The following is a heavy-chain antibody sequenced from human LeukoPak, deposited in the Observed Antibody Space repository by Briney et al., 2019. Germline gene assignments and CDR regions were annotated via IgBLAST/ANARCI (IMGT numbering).Heavy chain of an antibody. V-gene: IGHV3-11*01. CDR3: ARGEDPNCSGGSCYLFDY. Sequence: PGGSLRLSCAASGFTFSDYYMSWIRQAPGKGLEWISYISIIGSIIYYADSVKGRFTISRDNAKNSLYLQMNSLRAEDTAVYYCARGEDPNCSGGSCYLFDYWGQGTPVTVSS. J-gene: IGHJ4*02. CDR2: ISIIGSII. CDR1: GFTFSDYY. D-gene: IGHD2-15*01.